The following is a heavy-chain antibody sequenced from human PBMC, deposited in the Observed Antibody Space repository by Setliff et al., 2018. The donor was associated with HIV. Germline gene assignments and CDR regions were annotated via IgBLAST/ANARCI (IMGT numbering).Heavy chain of an antibody. J-gene: IGHJ6*02. CDR1: GGSISSSNW. D-gene: IGHD6-19*01. V-gene: IGHV4-4*02. Sequence: SETLSITCAVSGGSISSSNWWSWVRQPPGKGLEWIGEIYHGVSTNYNPSLKSRVTISVDRSKNQFSLKLSSVTAADTAVYYCARETREAVAGSNYYYYYGLDVWGQGTTVTVSS. CDR2: IYHGVST. CDR3: ARETREAVAGSNYYYYYGLDV.